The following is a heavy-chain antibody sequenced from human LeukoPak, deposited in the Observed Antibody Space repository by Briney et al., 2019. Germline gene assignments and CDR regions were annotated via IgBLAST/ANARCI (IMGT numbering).Heavy chain of an antibody. CDR3: ARDRNWNNYSYGMDV. CDR2: IYYSGST. CDR1: GGSISSGDYY. J-gene: IGHJ6*02. V-gene: IGHV4-30-4*01. D-gene: IGHD1/OR15-1a*01. Sequence: SQTLSLTCTVSGGSISSGDYYWSWIRQPPGKGLEWIGYIYYSGSTYYNPSLKSRVTISVDTSKNQFSLKLSSVTAADTAVYYCARDRNWNNYSYGMDVWGQGTTVTVSS.